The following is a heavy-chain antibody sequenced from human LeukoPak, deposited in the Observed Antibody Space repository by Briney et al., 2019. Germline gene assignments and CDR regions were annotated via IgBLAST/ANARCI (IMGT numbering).Heavy chain of an antibody. CDR1: GFTFSSYS. Sequence: GGSLRLSCAASGFTFSSYSMNWVRQTPGRGLEWGSSISSSSSYIYYADSVKGRFTISRDNAKNSLYLQMTSLRAEDTAVYYCAREYCSGGSCYSDAFDIWGQGTMVTVSS. CDR2: ISSSSSYI. V-gene: IGHV3-21*01. CDR3: AREYCSGGSCYSDAFDI. J-gene: IGHJ3*02. D-gene: IGHD2-15*01.